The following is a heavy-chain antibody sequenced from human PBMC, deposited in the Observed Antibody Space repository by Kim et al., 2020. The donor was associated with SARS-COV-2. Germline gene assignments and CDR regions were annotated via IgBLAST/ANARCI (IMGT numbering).Heavy chain of an antibody. V-gene: IGHV3-11*06. D-gene: IGHD3-22*01. J-gene: IGHJ4*02. Sequence: VKGRFTISRDNAKNLLYLKMSSLRTEDTAVYYCAREDHYSSSSGYYPDYWGQGTLVTVSS. CDR3: AREDHYSSSSGYYPDY.